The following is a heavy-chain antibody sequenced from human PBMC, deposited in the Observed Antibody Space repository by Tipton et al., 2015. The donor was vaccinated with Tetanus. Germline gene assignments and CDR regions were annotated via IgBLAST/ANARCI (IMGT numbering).Heavy chain of an antibody. Sequence: SLRLSCAASGFTFSSYSMNWVRQAPGKGLEWVSSISSSSSYIYYADSVKGRFTISRDNAKNTLYLQMNSLRAEDTAVYYCARDGGYYYGDYASFDYWGQGTLVTVSS. J-gene: IGHJ4*02. V-gene: IGHV3-21*04. CDR3: ARDGGYYYGDYASFDY. CDR1: GFTFSSYS. CDR2: ISSSSSYI. D-gene: IGHD4-17*01.